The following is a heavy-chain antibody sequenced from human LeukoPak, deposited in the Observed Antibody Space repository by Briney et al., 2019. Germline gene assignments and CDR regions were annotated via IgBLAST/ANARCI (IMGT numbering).Heavy chain of an antibody. CDR2: ISPGDSDA. D-gene: IGHD2-2*01. J-gene: IGHJ4*02. CDR3: ARRYCSGTSCNPYFFDY. V-gene: IGHV5-51*01. Sequence: GESLKISCKGSGYTFTNYYIGWVRQTPGKGLEWMGIISPGDSDARYSPSFQGQVTISADKSISTPYLRWSSLKASDTAMYYCARRYCSGTSCNPYFFDYWGQGTLVTVSS. CDR1: GYTFTNYY.